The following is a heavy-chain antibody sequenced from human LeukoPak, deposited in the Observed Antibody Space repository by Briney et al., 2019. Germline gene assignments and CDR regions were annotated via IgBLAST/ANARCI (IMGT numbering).Heavy chain of an antibody. J-gene: IGHJ4*02. Sequence: SVKVSCKASGGTFSSYVINWVRQAPGQGLEWMGGIIPIFGTANYAQEFQGRVTITADKSTSTAYMELSSLRSEDTAVYYCAMGVGAPEDLAVAADFDYWGQGTLVTVSS. V-gene: IGHV1-69*06. D-gene: IGHD6-19*01. CDR1: GGTFSSYV. CDR3: AMGVGAPEDLAVAADFDY. CDR2: IIPIFGTA.